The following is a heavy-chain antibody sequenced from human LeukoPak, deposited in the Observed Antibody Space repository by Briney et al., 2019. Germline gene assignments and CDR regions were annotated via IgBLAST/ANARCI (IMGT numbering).Heavy chain of an antibody. CDR2: IIPIFGTA. D-gene: IGHD4-17*01. Sequence: SVKVSCKASGGTFSSYAISWVRQAPGQGLEWMGGIIPIFGTANYAQKFQGRVTITADESTSTAYMELSSLRSEDTAVYYCARGGDEYGEHYYLDYWGQGNLVNVSS. V-gene: IGHV1-69*13. CDR3: ARGGDEYGEHYYLDY. CDR1: GGTFSSYA. J-gene: IGHJ4*02.